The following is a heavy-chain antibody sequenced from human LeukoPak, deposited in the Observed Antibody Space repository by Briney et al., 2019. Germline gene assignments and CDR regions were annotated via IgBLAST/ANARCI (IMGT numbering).Heavy chain of an antibody. CDR1: AFAFDDYA. CDR3: VKTLPYGPGTPPPDSFDV. V-gene: IGHV3-9*01. Sequence: PGGSLRLSCAASAFAFDDYAMHWVRQAPGMGLEWVSGIRNRRTIGYADSVKGRFTISRDNAKNSLYLQMNSLRAEDTALYYCVKTLPYGPGTPPPDSFDVWGQGTMVTVSS. J-gene: IGHJ3*01. D-gene: IGHD3-10*01. CDR2: IRNRRTI.